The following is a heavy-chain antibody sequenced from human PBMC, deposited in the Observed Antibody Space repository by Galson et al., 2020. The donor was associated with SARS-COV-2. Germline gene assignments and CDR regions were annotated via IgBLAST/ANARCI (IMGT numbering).Heavy chain of an antibody. CDR2: ISWDGGST. CDR3: AKDTPWGGARIFNGFDP. J-gene: IGHJ5*02. D-gene: IGHD1-26*01. CDR1: GFTFDDYT. V-gene: IGHV3-43*01. Sequence: GGSLRPSCAASGFTFDDYTMHCVRPAPGKGLEWVSPISWDGGSTYYADSVKDRFTISRDNSKNSLYLQMNSLRTEDTALYYCAKDTPWGGARIFNGFDPWGQGTLVTVSS.